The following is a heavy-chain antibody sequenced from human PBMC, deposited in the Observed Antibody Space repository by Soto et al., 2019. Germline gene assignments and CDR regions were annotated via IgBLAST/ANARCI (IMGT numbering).Heavy chain of an antibody. CDR3: ARHSGYDYVFDY. V-gene: IGHV1-2*02. J-gene: IGHJ4*02. CDR1: GGTFIGYY. CDR2: INPNSGGT. Sequence: QVQLVQSGAEVRKPGSSVKVSCKASGGTFIGYYIHWVRQAPGQGLEWVGWINPNSGGTTYAQKFQGRVTMTRDTSISTAFMELSRLKSDDTAVYFCARHSGYDYVFDYWGQGTPVTVSS. D-gene: IGHD5-12*01.